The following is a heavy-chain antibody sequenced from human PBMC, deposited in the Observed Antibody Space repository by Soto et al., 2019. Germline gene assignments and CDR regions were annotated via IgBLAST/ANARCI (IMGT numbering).Heavy chain of an antibody. J-gene: IGHJ3*02. D-gene: IGHD3-22*01. CDR2: ISSSSSYI. Sequence: PXVCLGLSCAASGFTFSSYSMNWVRQAPGKGLEWVSSISSSSSYIYYADSVKGRFTISRDNAKNSLYLQMNSLRAEDTAVYYCARGSCHYDRSGYYSGVCAFDICGQRTMVTVSS. V-gene: IGHV3-21*01. CDR1: GFTFSSYS. CDR3: ARGSCHYDRSGYYSGVCAFDI.